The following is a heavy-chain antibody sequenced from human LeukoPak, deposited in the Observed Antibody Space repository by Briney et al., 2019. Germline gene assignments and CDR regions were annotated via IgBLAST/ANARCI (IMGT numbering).Heavy chain of an antibody. D-gene: IGHD3-22*01. CDR2: IYYSGST. CDR3: ARRYYDSSGYYYD. J-gene: IGHJ4*02. CDR1: GGSISSYY. V-gene: IGHV4-59*01. Sequence: SETLSLTCTVSGGSISSYYWSWIRQPPGKGQEWIGYIYYSGSTNYNPSLKSRVTISVDTSKNQFSLKLSSVTAADTAVYYCARRYYDSSGYYYDWGQGTLVTVSS.